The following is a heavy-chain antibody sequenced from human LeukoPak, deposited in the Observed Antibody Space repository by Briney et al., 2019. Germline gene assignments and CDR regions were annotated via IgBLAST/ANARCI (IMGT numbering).Heavy chain of an antibody. CDR2: ISAYNGNT. D-gene: IGHD6-6*01. V-gene: IGHV1-18*01. J-gene: IGHJ4*02. CDR3: ARVRLSIAARGGFDY. CDR1: GYTFTSHG. Sequence: ASVKVSCKASGYTFTSHGISWVRQAPGQGLEWMGWISAYNGNTNYAQKLQGRVTMTTDTSTSTAYMELRSLRSDDTALYYCARVRLSIAARGGFDYWGQGTLVTVSS.